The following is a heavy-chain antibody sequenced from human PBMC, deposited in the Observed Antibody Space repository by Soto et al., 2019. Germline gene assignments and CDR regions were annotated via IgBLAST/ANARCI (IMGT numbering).Heavy chain of an antibody. CDR3: AKRGSGSQFDY. J-gene: IGHJ4*02. CDR1: GFTFSSYA. Sequence: EVQLLESGGGLVQPGGSLRLSCAASGFTFSSYAMSWVRQAPGKGLERVSVISGSGGSTYYADSVKGRSTISRDNSKNTLYMQMNSLRAEDTAVYYCAKRGSGSQFDYWGQGTLVTVSS. V-gene: IGHV3-23*01. D-gene: IGHD1-26*01. CDR2: ISGSGGST.